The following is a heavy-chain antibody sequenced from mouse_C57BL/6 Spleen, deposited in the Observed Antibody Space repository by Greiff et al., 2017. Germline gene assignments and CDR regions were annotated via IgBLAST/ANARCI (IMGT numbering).Heavy chain of an antibody. Sequence: VQVVESGAELARPGASVKLSCKASGYTFTSYGISWVKQRTGQGLEWIGEIYPRSGNTYYNEKFKGKATLTADKSSSTAYMELRSLTSEDSAVYFCAREADDYDEGYAMDYWGQGTSVTVSS. CDR1: GYTFTSYG. CDR2: IYPRSGNT. CDR3: AREADDYDEGYAMDY. V-gene: IGHV1-81*01. D-gene: IGHD2-4*01. J-gene: IGHJ4*01.